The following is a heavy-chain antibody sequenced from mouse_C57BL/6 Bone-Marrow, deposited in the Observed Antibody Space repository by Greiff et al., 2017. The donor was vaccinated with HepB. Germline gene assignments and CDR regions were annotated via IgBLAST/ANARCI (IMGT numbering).Heavy chain of an antibody. V-gene: IGHV14-4*01. Sequence: VQLQQSGAELVRPGASVKLSCTASGFNIKDDYMHWVKQRPEQGLEWIGWIDPENGDTEYASKFQGKATITADTSSNTAYLQLSSLTSEDTAVYYCTTRRYGNPYAMGYWGQGTSVTVAS. J-gene: IGHJ4*01. D-gene: IGHD2-1*01. CDR2: IDPENGDT. CDR1: GFNIKDDY. CDR3: TTRRYGNPYAMGY.